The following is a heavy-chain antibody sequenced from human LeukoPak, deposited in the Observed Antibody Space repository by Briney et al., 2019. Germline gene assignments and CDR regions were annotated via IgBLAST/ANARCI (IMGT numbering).Heavy chain of an antibody. CDR1: GFTFSSYA. D-gene: IGHD3-10*01. J-gene: IGHJ6*04. V-gene: IGHV3-30*04. CDR3: ARYEWVVRGVIQSYYYGMDV. CDR2: ISYDGSNK. Sequence: GRSLRLSCAASGFTFSSYAMHWVRQAPGKGLEWVAVISYDGSNKYYADSVKGRFTISRDNSKNTLYLQMNSLRAEDTAVYYCARYEWVVRGVIQSYYYGMDVWGKGTTVTVSS.